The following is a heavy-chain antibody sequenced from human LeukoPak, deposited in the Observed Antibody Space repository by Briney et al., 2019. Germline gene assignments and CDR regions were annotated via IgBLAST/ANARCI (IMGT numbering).Heavy chain of an antibody. J-gene: IGHJ5*02. CDR2: IIPILGIA. CDR1: GGTFSSYT. D-gene: IGHD2-2*01. CDR3: ARVATLGYCSSTSCYWFDP. Sequence: AASVTVSCKASGGTFSSYTISWVRQAPGQGLEWMGRIIPILGIANYAQKFQGRVTITADKSTSTAYMELSSLRSEDTAVYYCARVATLGYCSSTSCYWFDPWGQGTLVTVSS. V-gene: IGHV1-69*02.